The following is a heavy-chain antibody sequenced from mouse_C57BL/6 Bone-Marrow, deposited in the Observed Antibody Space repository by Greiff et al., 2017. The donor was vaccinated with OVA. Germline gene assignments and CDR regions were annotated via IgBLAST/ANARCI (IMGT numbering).Heavy chain of an antibody. J-gene: IGHJ2*01. V-gene: IGHV5-6*01. CDR2: ISSGGSYT. CDR3: ARQGNPLGY. CDR1: GFTFSSYG. Sequence: EVQVVESGGDLVKPGGSLKLSCAASGFTFSSYGMSWVRQTPDKRLEWVATISSGGSYTYYPDSVKGRITISRDNAKNTLYLQMSSLKSEDTARYYCARQGNPLGYRDQGTTLTVSS. D-gene: IGHD2-1*01.